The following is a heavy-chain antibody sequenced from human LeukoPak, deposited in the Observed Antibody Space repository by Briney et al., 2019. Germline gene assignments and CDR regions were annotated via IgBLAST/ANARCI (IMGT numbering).Heavy chain of an antibody. CDR2: IYYSGST. CDR1: GGSISSGDYY. CDR3: ARGVLPWFGELFDY. J-gene: IGHJ4*02. D-gene: IGHD3-10*01. Sequence: SQTLSLTCTVSGGSISSGDYYWSWIRQPPGKGLEWIGYIYYSGSTYYNPSLKSRVTISVDTSKNQFSLKLSSVTAADTAVYYCARGVLPWFGELFDYWGQGTLVTVSS. V-gene: IGHV4-30-4*01.